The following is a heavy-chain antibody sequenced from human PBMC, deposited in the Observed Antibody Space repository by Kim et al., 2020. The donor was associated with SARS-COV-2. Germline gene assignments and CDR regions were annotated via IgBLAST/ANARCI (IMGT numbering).Heavy chain of an antibody. Sequence: GGSLRLSCAASGFTFSSYGMHWVRQAPGKGLEWVAVISYDGSNKYYADSVKGRFTISRDNSKNTLYLQMNSLRAEDTAVYYCAKGGWYDDYWGQGTLVTVSS. D-gene: IGHD6-19*01. J-gene: IGHJ4*02. V-gene: IGHV3-30*18. CDR1: GFTFSSYG. CDR2: ISYDGSNK. CDR3: AKGGWYDDY.